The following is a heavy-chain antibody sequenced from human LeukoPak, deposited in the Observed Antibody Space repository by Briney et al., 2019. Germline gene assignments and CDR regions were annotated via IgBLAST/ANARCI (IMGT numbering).Heavy chain of an antibody. CDR3: ARGGMNGHYYFDY. D-gene: IGHD2-15*01. CDR2: ISNSGSTI. J-gene: IGHJ4*02. Sequence: PGGSLRLSCAASGFTFSDYYMSWIRQAPGKGLEWISYISNSGSTIYYADSVKGRFTISRDNAKNSLYLQMNSLRAEDTALYHCARGGMNGHYYFDYWGQGTLVTVSS. V-gene: IGHV3-11*01. CDR1: GFTFSDYY.